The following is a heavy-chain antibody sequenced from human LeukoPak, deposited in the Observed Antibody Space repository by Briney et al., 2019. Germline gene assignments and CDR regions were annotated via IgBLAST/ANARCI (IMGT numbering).Heavy chain of an antibody. V-gene: IGHV5-51*01. CDR3: ARARYCSSTSCYRDTNNWFDP. CDR1: GYSFTSYW. Sequence: GESLKISCKGSGYSFTSYWIGWVRQMPGKGLEWMGIIYPGDSDTRYSPSFQGQVTISADKSISTAYLQWSSLKASDTAMYYCARARYCSSTSCYRDTNNWFDPWGQGTLVTVSS. CDR2: IYPGDSDT. J-gene: IGHJ5*02. D-gene: IGHD2-2*01.